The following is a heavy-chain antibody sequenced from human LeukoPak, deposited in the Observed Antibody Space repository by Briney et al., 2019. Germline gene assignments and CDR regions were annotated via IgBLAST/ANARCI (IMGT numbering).Heavy chain of an antibody. Sequence: PGGSLRLSCAASGFTFSSHGMHWVRQAPGKGLEWVAFISYDGSEKYYADSVKGRFTISRDNSKNTVFLEVSSLRVEDTAVYNCAKPLTTVTKYTFDYWGQGTLVTVSS. CDR2: ISYDGSEK. CDR3: AKPLTTVTKYTFDY. D-gene: IGHD4-17*01. J-gene: IGHJ4*02. V-gene: IGHV3-30*18. CDR1: GFTFSSHG.